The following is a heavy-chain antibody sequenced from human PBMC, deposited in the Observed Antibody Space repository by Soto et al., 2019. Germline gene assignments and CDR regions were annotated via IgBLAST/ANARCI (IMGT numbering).Heavy chain of an antibody. CDR1: GGSISSYY. J-gene: IGHJ3*02. CDR3: ARGDMYIDFLTTVTFYTAFDI. CDR2: IYYSGST. Sequence: SETLSLTCTVSGGSISSYYWSWIRQPPGKGLEWIGYIYYSGSTNYNPSLKSRVTISVDTSKNQFSLKLSSVTAADTAVYYCARGDMYIDFLTTVTFYTAFDIWGQGTMVTVSS. D-gene: IGHD4-17*01. V-gene: IGHV4-59*01.